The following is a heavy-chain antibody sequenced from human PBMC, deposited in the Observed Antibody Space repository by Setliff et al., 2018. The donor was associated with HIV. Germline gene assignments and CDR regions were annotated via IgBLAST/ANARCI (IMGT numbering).Heavy chain of an antibody. J-gene: IGHJ4*02. CDR2: IKTDGGTT. Sequence: LRLSCVGSGFTFKTYSMNWVRQAPGKGLEWLSYIKTDGGTTYDADSVEGRFTISRDNAKNTHYLQMTSLRPEDTAVYYCGVSGGSSPGYWGPGTLVTVSS. D-gene: IGHD2-15*01. CDR1: GFTFKTYS. CDR3: GVSGGSSPGY. V-gene: IGHV3-48*04.